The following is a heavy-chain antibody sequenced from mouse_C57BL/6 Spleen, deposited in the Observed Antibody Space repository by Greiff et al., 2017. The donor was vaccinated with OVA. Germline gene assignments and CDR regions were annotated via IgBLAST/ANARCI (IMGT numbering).Heavy chain of an antibody. D-gene: IGHD1-1*01. Sequence: VQLQQSGAELVRPGTSVKMSCKASGYTFTNYWIGWAKQRPGHGLEWIGDIYPGGGYTNYNEKFKGKATLTADKSSSTAYMQFSSLTSEDSAIYYCARGSYGSSSNWYFDVWGTGTTVTVSS. CDR3: ARGSYGSSSNWYFDV. J-gene: IGHJ1*03. CDR2: IYPGGGYT. V-gene: IGHV1-63*01. CDR1: GYTFTNYW.